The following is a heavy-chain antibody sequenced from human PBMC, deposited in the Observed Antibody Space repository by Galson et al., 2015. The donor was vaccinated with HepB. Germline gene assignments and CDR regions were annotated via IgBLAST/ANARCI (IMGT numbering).Heavy chain of an antibody. V-gene: IGHV4-59*01. CDR2: IYYTGST. D-gene: IGHD6-19*01. J-gene: IGHJ4*02. CDR1: GGSISSYY. Sequence: SETLSLTCTVSGGSISSYYWTWIRQSPGKGLEWIGCIYYTGSTHYNPSLKSRVTISVDTSANHISLKLSSVTAADTAVYYCASMSPVESVFNTGWHFFDYWGQGTLVTVSS. CDR3: ASMSPVESVFNTGWHFFDY.